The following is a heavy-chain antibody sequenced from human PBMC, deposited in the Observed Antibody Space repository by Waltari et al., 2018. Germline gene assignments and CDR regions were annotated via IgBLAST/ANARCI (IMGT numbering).Heavy chain of an antibody. CDR3: VTGLTTVTAKDYFDH. CDR2: IKQDGSEK. CDR1: GMTFSNYW. Sequence: EVQLVESGGGSVQPGGSLRLSCAAPGMTFSNYWMNWVRQAPGKGLELVAKIKQDGSEKNYVDSVEGRFSISRDNAQNSLYLQMNSLGAEDTAIYYCVTGLTTVTAKDYFDHWGQGALVTVSS. V-gene: IGHV3-7*01. D-gene: IGHD4-17*01. J-gene: IGHJ4*02.